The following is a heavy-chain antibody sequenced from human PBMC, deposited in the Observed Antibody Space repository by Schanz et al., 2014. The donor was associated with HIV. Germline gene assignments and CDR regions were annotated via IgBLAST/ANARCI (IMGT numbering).Heavy chain of an antibody. CDR3: AKDRNYYDSKYRGKGNYYYYYGMDV. J-gene: IGHJ6*02. CDR2: MSYDGINK. V-gene: IGHV3-30*18. Sequence: QEQLVESGGGSVKPGGSLRLSCAASGFSLGDYYMSWIRQAPGKGLEWVAVMSYDGINKHYADSVKGRFTISRDNSKNTLNLQMKSLRAEDTAVYYCAKDRNYYDSKYRGKGNYYYYYGMDVWGQGTTVTVSS. CDR1: GFSLGDYY. D-gene: IGHD3-22*01.